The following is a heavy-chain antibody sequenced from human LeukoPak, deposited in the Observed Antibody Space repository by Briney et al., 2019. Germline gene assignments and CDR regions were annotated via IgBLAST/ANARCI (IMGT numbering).Heavy chain of an antibody. D-gene: IGHD3-22*01. V-gene: IGHV3-23*01. CDR2: IGGGGANT. CDR1: VFTFSSYA. Sequence: PGGSLRLSCAASVFTFSSYAMNWVRQAPGKGLEWVSAIGGGGANTYYADSLKGRFTISRDNSKNTLYLQMNSLRAEDTAVYYCARDPYYYDSSRYYGGYYFDYWGPGTLVTVSS. J-gene: IGHJ4*02. CDR3: ARDPYYYDSSRYYGGYYFDY.